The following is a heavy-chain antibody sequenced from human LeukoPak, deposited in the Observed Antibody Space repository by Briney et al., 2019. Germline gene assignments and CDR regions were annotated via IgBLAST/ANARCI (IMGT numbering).Heavy chain of an antibody. CDR2: ISAYNGNT. V-gene: IGHV1-18*01. CDR1: GYTFISYG. CDR3: ARGAYDSGTYYQTHVDY. J-gene: IGHJ4*02. D-gene: IGHD3-10*01. Sequence: GASVKVSCKASGYTFISYGISWVRQAPGQGHEWMGWISAYNGNTNYAQKFQARVTMTTDTSTSTAYMELRSLRSDDTAVYYCARGAYDSGTYYQTHVDYWGQGTLVTVSS.